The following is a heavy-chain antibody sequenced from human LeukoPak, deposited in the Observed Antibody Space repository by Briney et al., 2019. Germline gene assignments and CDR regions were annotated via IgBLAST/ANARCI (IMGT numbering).Heavy chain of an antibody. D-gene: IGHD2-2*02. Sequence: SVTVSYMDSGYTFNEYYIHWVRQAPGQGPEGMGGTNPNIGSTNSPQQPQGRLTITRDPSISTAYMGLSGLRSDDTAVYFCARDTNIPESETFHYWGQGTLVTVSS. CDR2: TNPNIGST. V-gene: IGHV1-2*02. CDR1: GYTFNEYY. CDR3: ARDTNIPESETFHY. J-gene: IGHJ4*02.